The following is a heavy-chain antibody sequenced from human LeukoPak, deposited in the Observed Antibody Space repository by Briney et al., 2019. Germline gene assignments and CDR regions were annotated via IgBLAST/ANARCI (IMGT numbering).Heavy chain of an antibody. D-gene: IGHD6-13*01. J-gene: IGHJ4*02. CDR2: ISWNSGSI. V-gene: IGHV3-9*01. CDR3: AKSHSSSWSPRFDY. CDR1: GFTFDDYA. Sequence: PGRSLRLSCAASGFTFDDYAMHWVRQAPGKGLEWVSGISWNSGSIGYADSVKGRFTISRDNAKNSLYLQMNSLRAEDTALYYCAKSHSSSWSPRFDYWGQGTLVTVPS.